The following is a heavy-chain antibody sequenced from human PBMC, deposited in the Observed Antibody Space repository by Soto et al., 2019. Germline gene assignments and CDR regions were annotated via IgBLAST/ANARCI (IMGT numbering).Heavy chain of an antibody. CDR3: ARGGGPDYDILTGPFDY. CDR1: GGSISSYY. Sequence: PSETLSLTCTVSGGSISSYYWSWIRQPPGKGLEWIGYIYYSGSTNYNPSLKSRVTISVDTSKNQFSLKLSSVTAADTAVYYCARGGGPDYDILTGPFDYWGQGTLVTVSS. V-gene: IGHV4-59*01. J-gene: IGHJ4*02. CDR2: IYYSGST. D-gene: IGHD3-9*01.